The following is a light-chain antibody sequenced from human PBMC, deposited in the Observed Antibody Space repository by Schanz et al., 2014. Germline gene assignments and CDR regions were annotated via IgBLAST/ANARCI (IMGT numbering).Light chain of an antibody. CDR3: SSYAGTNNFGV. Sequence: QSALTQPASVSGSPGQSITISCTGTSSDVGGYNYVSWYQQHPGKAPKLMIYDVSNRPSGVSNRFSGSKSGNTASLTVSGLQAEDEADYYCSSYAGTNNFGVFGGGTKLTVL. J-gene: IGLJ3*02. V-gene: IGLV2-14*01. CDR2: DVS. CDR1: SSDVGGYNY.